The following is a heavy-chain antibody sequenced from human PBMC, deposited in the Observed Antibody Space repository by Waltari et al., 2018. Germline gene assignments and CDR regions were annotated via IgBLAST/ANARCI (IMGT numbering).Heavy chain of an antibody. Sequence: EVQLVESGGGLIQPGGSLRLSCAASGFTVSSNYMSWVRQAPGKGLEWVSVISSGGRTYDGDYVKGRFTISRDNSKNTLYLQMNSLRAEDTAVYYCARDQILPIGAMKDYYYYGMDVWGQGTTVTVSS. CDR2: ISSGGRT. V-gene: IGHV3-53*01. CDR1: GFTVSSNY. J-gene: IGHJ6*02. CDR3: ARDQILPIGAMKDYYYYGMDV. D-gene: IGHD1-26*01.